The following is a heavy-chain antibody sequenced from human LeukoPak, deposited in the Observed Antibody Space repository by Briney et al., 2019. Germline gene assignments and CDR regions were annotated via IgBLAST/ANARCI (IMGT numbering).Heavy chain of an antibody. Sequence: PGGSLRLSCSASGFTFSSYAMHWDRQPPGKGLEYVSAISSIGGSTYYADSVKGRFTISSDNSKNTLYLQMSALRAEDTAVYYCVKENSESYYGGGDYWGQGTLVTVSS. D-gene: IGHD1-26*01. V-gene: IGHV3-64D*06. J-gene: IGHJ4*02. CDR2: ISSIGGST. CDR1: GFTFSSYA. CDR3: VKENSESYYGGGDY.